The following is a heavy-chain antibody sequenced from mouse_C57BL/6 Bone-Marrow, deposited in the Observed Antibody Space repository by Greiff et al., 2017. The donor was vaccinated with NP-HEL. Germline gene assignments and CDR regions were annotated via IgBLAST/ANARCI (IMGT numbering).Heavy chain of an antibody. V-gene: IGHV1-64*01. CDR3: ASFGLNY. J-gene: IGHJ2*01. CDR1: GDTLPRDW. Sequence: VQLQQPGAELVKPGASVKLSCKASGDTLPRDWMHWVKQRPGQGLEWIGMIHPNSGSTNYNEKFKSKATLTVDQSSSTAYMQLSSLTSEDSAVYYCASFGLNYWGQGTTLTFSS. CDR2: IHPNSGST. D-gene: IGHD2-2*01.